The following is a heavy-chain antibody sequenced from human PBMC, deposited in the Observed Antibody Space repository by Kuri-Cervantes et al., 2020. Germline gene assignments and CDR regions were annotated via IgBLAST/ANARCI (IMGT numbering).Heavy chain of an antibody. CDR1: GFTFDDYA. D-gene: IGHD5-24*01. CDR2: ISWNSGSI. CDR3: AKDLDGWLQLNYGMDV. Sequence: SLKISCAASGFTFDDYAMHWVRQAPGKGLEWVSGISWNSGSIGYADSVKGRFTISRDNAKNSLYLQMNSLRAEDTAVYYCAKDLDGWLQLNYGMDVWGQGTTVTVSS. V-gene: IGHV3-9*01. J-gene: IGHJ6*02.